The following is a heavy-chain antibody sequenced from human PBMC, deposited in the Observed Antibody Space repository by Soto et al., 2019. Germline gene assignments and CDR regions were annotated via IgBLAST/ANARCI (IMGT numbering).Heavy chain of an antibody. CDR3: AREPVITIFGVVNNWFDP. D-gene: IGHD3-3*01. Sequence: EVQLVESGGGLVQPGGSLRLSCAASGFTFSSYWMHWVRQAPGKGLVWVSRINSDGSSTSYADSVKGRFTISRDNAKNTRDLQKNSQRAEDTAVEYCAREPVITIFGVVNNWFDPWGQGTLVTVSS. J-gene: IGHJ5*02. CDR1: GFTFSSYW. CDR2: INSDGSST. V-gene: IGHV3-74*01.